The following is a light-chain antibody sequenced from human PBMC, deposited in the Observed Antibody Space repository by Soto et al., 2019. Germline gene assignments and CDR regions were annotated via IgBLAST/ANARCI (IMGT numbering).Light chain of an antibody. CDR3: SSYAGRSSLS. CDR2: EVT. Sequence: QSALTQPPSASGSPGRSVTISCTGTSSDVGGYNFVSWYQHHPGKDPKLIIYEVTKRPSGVPDRISGSKSGNTASLTVSGLQAEDEADYFCSSYAGRSSLSFGGGTKLTVL. J-gene: IGLJ2*01. V-gene: IGLV2-8*01. CDR1: SSDVGGYNF.